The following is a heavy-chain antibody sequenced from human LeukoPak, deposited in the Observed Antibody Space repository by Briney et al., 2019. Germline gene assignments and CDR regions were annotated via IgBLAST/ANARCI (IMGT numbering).Heavy chain of an antibody. D-gene: IGHD3-16*01. Sequence: GGSLRLSCAASGFTVSNNYMSWVRQAPGKGLEWVSHIYSRGSTYHADSVKGRFTISRDNSKNTLYLQMNSLRAADTAVYYCAKLMRHMMEDVLDLWGQGTVVTVSS. J-gene: IGHJ3*01. CDR1: GFTVSNNY. V-gene: IGHV3-53*01. CDR3: AKLMRHMMEDVLDL. CDR2: IYSRGST.